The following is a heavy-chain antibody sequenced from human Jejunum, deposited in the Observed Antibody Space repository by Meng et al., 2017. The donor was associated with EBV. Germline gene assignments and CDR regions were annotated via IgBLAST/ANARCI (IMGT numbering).Heavy chain of an antibody. D-gene: IGHD3-10*01. CDR2: IYSGGNT. CDR1: GFSVKNNY. V-gene: IGHV3-53*01. Sequence: GELVVFGGDLIQPGGSLRLFCAASGFSVKNNYMSWVRQAPGKGLEWVSVIYSGGNTYYADSVKGRFTISRDDSKNTVFLQMNSLRAEDTAVYYCARGGEPDYWGQGTLVTVSS. J-gene: IGHJ4*02. CDR3: ARGGEPDY.